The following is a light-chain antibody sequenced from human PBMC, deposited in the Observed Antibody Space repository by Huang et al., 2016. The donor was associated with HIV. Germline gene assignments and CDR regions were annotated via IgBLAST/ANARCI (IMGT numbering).Light chain of an antibody. CDR1: QSVSSY. Sequence: EIVLTQSPATLSLSPGERATLSCRASQSVSSYLAWYQQKPGQAPRLLIYEASNRATGIQARFSGSGSGTDFTLTISSLEPEDFAVYYCQQRSNSFLTFGGGTKVEIK. CDR3: QQRSNSFLT. CDR2: EAS. V-gene: IGKV3-11*01. J-gene: IGKJ4*01.